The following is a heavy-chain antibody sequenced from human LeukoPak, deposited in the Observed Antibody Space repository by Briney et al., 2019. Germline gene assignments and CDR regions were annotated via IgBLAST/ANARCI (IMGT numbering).Heavy chain of an antibody. CDR2: IYSGGST. CDR3: ARALLTGYFRRLDYFDY. D-gene: IGHD3-9*01. CDR1: GFTVSSNY. V-gene: IGHV3-66*01. Sequence: PGGSLRLSCADSGFTVSSNYMSWVRQAPGNGLEWVSVIYSGGSTYYPDSVTGRFTISTDNSKNTLYLQMNSLRAEDTAVYYCARALLTGYFRRLDYFDYWGQGTLVTVSS. J-gene: IGHJ4*02.